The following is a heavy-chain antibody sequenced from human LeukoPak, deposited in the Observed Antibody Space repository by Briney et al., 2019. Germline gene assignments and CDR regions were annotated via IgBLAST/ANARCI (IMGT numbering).Heavy chain of an antibody. J-gene: IGHJ4*02. CDR3: DRGLDCSSTSCAFDY. CDR2: INHSGST. V-gene: IGHV4-34*01. CDR1: GGSFSGYY. Sequence: SETLSLTCAVYGGSFSGYYWSWIRQPPGKGLEWIGEINHSGSTNYNPSLKSRVTISVDTSKNQFSLKLSSVTAADTDVYYCDRGLDCSSTSCAFDYWGQGTLVTVSS. D-gene: IGHD2-2*01.